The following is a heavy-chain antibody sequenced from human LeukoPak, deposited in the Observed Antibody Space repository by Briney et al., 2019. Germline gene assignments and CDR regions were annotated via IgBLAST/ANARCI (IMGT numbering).Heavy chain of an antibody. V-gene: IGHV4-38-2*02. D-gene: IGHD4-17*01. CDR3: ARDFGYGASRGAFDI. CDR2: IYYSGST. J-gene: IGHJ3*02. Sequence: SETLSLTCTVSGYSISSGYYWGWIRQPPGKGLEWIGSIYYSGSTYYNPSLKSRVTISVDTSKNQFSLKLSSVTAADTAVYYCARDFGYGASRGAFDIWGQGTMVTVSS. CDR1: GYSISSGYY.